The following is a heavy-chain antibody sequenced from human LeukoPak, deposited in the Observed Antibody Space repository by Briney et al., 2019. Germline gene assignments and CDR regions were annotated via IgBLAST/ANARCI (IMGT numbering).Heavy chain of an antibody. CDR2: IIPILGIA. V-gene: IGHV1-69*04. D-gene: IGHD3-10*01. J-gene: IGHJ4*02. CDR1: GYTFTSYA. CDR3: ARAYGSGSYYNDY. Sequence: SVKVSCKASGYTFTSYAMNWVRQAPGQGLEWMGRIIPILGIANYAQKFQGRVTITADKSTSTAYMELSSLRSEDTAVYYCARAYGSGSYYNDYWGQGTLVTVSS.